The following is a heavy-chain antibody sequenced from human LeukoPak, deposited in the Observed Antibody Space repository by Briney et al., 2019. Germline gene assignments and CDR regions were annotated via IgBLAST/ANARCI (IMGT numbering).Heavy chain of an antibody. V-gene: IGHV3-11*06. CDR1: GFTFSDNY. D-gene: IGHD6-19*01. J-gene: IGHJ3*02. CDR2: ISSSRTYT. CDR3: ARLFVGVRLSSGWPSGTFDI. Sequence: GGSLRLSCAASGFTFSDNYMSWIRQAPGKGLEWISYISSSRTYTNYADSVKGRFTISRDNAKNSLYLQMNSLRAEDTAVYYCARLFVGVRLSSGWPSGTFDIWGQGIMVTVSS.